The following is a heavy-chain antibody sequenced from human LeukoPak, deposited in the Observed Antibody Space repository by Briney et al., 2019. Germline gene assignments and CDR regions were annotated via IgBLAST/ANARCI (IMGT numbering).Heavy chain of an antibody. CDR2: IIPILGIA. CDR3: ARDLPLHYYDSSGYFDY. CDR1: VGTFSSYA. J-gene: IGHJ4*02. D-gene: IGHD3-22*01. Sequence: GASVKVSCKASVGTFSSYAISWVRQAPGQGLEWMGRIIPILGIANYAQKFQGRVTITADKSTSTAYMELSSLRSEDTAVYYCARDLPLHYYDSSGYFDYWGQGTLVTVSS. V-gene: IGHV1-69*04.